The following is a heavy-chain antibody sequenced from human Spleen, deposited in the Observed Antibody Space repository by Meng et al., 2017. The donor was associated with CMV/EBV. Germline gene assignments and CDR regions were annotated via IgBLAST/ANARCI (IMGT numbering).Heavy chain of an antibody. V-gene: IGHV4-34*01. CDR1: GGSFSGYY. CDR3: ARGPTARRKAWFDP. D-gene: IGHD6-25*01. Sequence: QVQLQQWGAGLLKPPETLSLTCAVYGGSFSGYYWSWIRQPPGKGLEWIGEINHSGSTNYNPSLKSRVTISVDTSKNQFSLKLSSVTAADTAVYYCARGPTARRKAWFDPWGQGTLVTVSS. CDR2: INHSGST. J-gene: IGHJ5*02.